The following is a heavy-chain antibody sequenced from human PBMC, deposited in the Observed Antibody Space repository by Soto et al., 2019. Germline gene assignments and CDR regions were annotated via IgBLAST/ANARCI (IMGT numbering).Heavy chain of an antibody. Sequence: GGSLRLSCAASGFTFSSYTMSWVRQAPGKGLEWVSAISGSGGSTYYADSVKGRFTISRDNSKNTLYLQMNSMRAEDTAVYYCAKSGTGDSPFDAFDIWGQGTMVTVSS. CDR2: ISGSGGST. CDR3: AKSGTGDSPFDAFDI. D-gene: IGHD7-27*01. V-gene: IGHV3-23*01. J-gene: IGHJ3*02. CDR1: GFTFSSYT.